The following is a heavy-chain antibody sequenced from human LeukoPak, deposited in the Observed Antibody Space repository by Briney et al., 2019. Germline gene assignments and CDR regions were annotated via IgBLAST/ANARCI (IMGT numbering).Heavy chain of an antibody. CDR3: ARGYCSSTSCYMGY. CDR1: GASITYY. V-gene: IGHV4-4*02. CDR2: VHRDGYT. D-gene: IGHD2-2*02. J-gene: IGHJ4*02. Sequence: SETLSLTCAVSGASITYYYSWVRQFPGKGLEWIGEVHRDGYTNYNPSLQSRVTISVDTSKNQFSLKLSSVTAADTAVYYCARGYCSSTSCYMGYWGQGTLVTVSS.